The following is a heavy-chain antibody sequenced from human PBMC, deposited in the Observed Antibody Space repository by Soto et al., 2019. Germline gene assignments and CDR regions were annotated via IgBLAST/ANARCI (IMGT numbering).Heavy chain of an antibody. V-gene: IGHV3-23*01. CDR2: ISGSGGSS. Sequence: PWESLKISCAASGFTFSSYAMSWVRQAPGKGLEWVSAISGSGGSSYYADSVKGRFTFSRDNSKNTLYLQMNSLRAEDTAVYYCANDFRFYYDSSGPFHYWGQGTLVTVSS. CDR3: ANDFRFYYDSSGPFHY. J-gene: IGHJ4*02. CDR1: GFTFSSYA. D-gene: IGHD3-22*01.